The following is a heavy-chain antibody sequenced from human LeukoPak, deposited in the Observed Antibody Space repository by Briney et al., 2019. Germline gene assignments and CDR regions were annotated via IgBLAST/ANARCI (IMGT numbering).Heavy chain of an antibody. Sequence: GGSLRLSCAASGFTFSSYAMSWVRQAPGKGLEWVSAISDSGGSTYSTDSVKGRFTISRDNSKSTLYPQMNSLRAEDTAVYYCAKDLGRGYSYGYFDYWGQGTLVTVSS. J-gene: IGHJ4*02. CDR1: GFTFSSYA. CDR3: AKDLGRGYSYGYFDY. V-gene: IGHV3-23*01. D-gene: IGHD5-18*01. CDR2: ISDSGGST.